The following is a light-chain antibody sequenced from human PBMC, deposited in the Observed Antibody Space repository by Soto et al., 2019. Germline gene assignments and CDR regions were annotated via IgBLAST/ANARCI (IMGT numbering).Light chain of an antibody. CDR1: QSVLYSSNNKNY. V-gene: IGKV4-1*01. J-gene: IGKJ1*01. CDR2: WAS. CDR3: QQYYSIPRT. Sequence: DIVMTQSPDSLAVSLGERATINCKSSQSVLYSSNNKNYLAWYQQKPGQPPKLLIYWASTRESGVPDRFSGSGSWTDFTLTISSLQAEDVAVYYCQQYYSIPRTFGQGTKVEIK.